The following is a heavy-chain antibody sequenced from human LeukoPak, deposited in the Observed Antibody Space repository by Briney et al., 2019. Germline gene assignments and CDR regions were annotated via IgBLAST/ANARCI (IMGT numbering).Heavy chain of an antibody. CDR1: GGTFSSYA. CDR2: IIPIFGTA. Sequence: SVKLSCKASGGTFSSYAISWVRQAPGQGLEWMGGIIPIFGTANYAQKFQGRVTITADESTSTAYMELSSLRSEDTAVYYCARLGNPSSGGGDYWGQGTLVTVSS. CDR3: ARLGNPSSGGGDY. J-gene: IGHJ4*02. D-gene: IGHD6-19*01. V-gene: IGHV1-69*13.